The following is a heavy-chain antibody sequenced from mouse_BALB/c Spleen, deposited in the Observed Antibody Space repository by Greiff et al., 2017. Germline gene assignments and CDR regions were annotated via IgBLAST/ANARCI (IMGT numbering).Heavy chain of an antibody. D-gene: IGHD4-1*01. J-gene: IGHJ2*01. CDR2: IAPGSGST. V-gene: IGHV1S41*01. Sequence: ELVKPGASVKLSCKASGYTFTSYWINWIKQRPGQGLEWIGRIAPGSGSTYYNEMFKGKATLTEDTSSSTAYIQLSSLSSEDSAVYFCARYANWYFDYWGQGTTLTVSS. CDR3: ARYANWYFDY. CDR1: GYTFTSYW.